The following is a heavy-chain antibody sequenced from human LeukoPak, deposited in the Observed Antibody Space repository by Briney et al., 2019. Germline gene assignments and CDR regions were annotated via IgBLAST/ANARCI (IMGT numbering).Heavy chain of an antibody. Sequence: SETLSLTCAVYGGSFSGYYWSWIRQPPGKGLEWIGEINHSGSTNYNPSLKSRVTISVDTSKNQFSLKLSSVTAADTAVYYCARGGPRGLYSSGWYVFDPWGQGTLVTVSS. D-gene: IGHD6-19*01. V-gene: IGHV4-34*01. J-gene: IGHJ5*02. CDR1: GGSFSGYY. CDR3: ARGGPRGLYSSGWYVFDP. CDR2: INHSGST.